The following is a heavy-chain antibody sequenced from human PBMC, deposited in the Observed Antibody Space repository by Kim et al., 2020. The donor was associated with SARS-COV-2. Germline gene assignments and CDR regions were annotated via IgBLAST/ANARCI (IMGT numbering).Heavy chain of an antibody. CDR1: GFTFSCYG. CDR2: IWYDGSNK. CDR3: ARDLLVGATSYGMDV. V-gene: IGHV3-33*01. Sequence: GGSLRLSCAASGFTFSCYGMHWVRQAPGKGLEWVAVIWYDGSNKYYADSVKGRFTISRDNSKNTLYLQMNSLRAEDTAVYYCARDLLVGATSYGMDVWGQGTTVTVSS. D-gene: IGHD1-26*01. J-gene: IGHJ6*02.